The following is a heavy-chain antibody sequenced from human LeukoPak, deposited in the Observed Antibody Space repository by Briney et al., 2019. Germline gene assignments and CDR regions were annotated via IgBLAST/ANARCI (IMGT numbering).Heavy chain of an antibody. D-gene: IGHD3-10*01. Sequence: GGSLRLSCAASGLTFRTYGMTWVRQAPGKGLEWVSAIGPSGRSTYYADSVRGRFTISRDNSKNTLYLQMNSLRAEDTAIYYCAKDPMVRGATYDYWGQGTLVTVSS. J-gene: IGHJ4*02. CDR3: AKDPMVRGATYDY. CDR2: IGPSGRST. V-gene: IGHV3-23*01. CDR1: GLTFRTYG.